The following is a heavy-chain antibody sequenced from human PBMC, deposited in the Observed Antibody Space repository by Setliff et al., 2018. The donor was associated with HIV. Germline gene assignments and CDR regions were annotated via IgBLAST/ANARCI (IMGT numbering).Heavy chain of an antibody. CDR3: ARDSGTVVGATGPGY. V-gene: IGHV3-7*01. CDR2: LNQDGTEK. J-gene: IGHJ4*02. D-gene: IGHD1-26*01. Sequence: GGSLRLSCAASGFTFSSYWMSWVRQAPGKGLEWVANLNQDGTEKYYLESVKGRFTISRDNAKNLLYLQMNSLRADDTAVYYCARDSGTVVGATGPGYWGQGTLVTVSS. CDR1: GFTFSSYW.